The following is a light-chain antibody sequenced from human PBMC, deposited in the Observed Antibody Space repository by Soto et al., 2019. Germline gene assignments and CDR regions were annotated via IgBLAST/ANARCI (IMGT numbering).Light chain of an antibody. J-gene: IGKJ1*01. CDR2: EVS. Sequence: EIVLTQTPLSLSVTPGQPASISCKSSQNLLHSDGRTFLYWYLQKPGQSPQLLIYEVSNRLSGVPDRFSGRGSGTDFTLKVSRVEAEDVGVYYCLQSTQLPWTFGQGTKVEI. CDR3: LQSTQLPWT. V-gene: IGKV2D-29*02. CDR1: QNLLHSDGRTF.